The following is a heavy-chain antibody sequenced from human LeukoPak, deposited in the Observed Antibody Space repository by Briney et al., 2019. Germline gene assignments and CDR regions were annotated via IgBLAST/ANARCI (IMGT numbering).Heavy chain of an antibody. CDR2: IYYSGST. CDR1: GGSISNYY. Sequence: PSETLSLTCTVSGGSISNYYWSWIRQPPGKGLEWIGYIYYSGSTNYNPSLKSRVTISVDTSKNQFSLKLSSVTAADTAVYYCARARMGYYDSSGYLYYYGMDVWGQGTTVTVSS. V-gene: IGHV4-59*01. CDR3: ARARMGYYDSSGYLYYYGMDV. D-gene: IGHD3-22*01. J-gene: IGHJ6*02.